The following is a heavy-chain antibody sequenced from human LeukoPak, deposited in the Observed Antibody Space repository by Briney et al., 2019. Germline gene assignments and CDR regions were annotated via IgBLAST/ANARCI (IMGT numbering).Heavy chain of an antibody. Sequence: ASVTVSCKASGYTFTGYYMHWVRQAPGQGLEWMGWINPNSGGTDYAQKFQGRVTMTRDTSISTAYMELSRLRSDDTAVYYCARDTAMGSFDYWGQGTLVTVSS. J-gene: IGHJ4*02. V-gene: IGHV1-2*02. D-gene: IGHD5-18*01. CDR1: GYTFTGYY. CDR3: ARDTAMGSFDY. CDR2: INPNSGGT.